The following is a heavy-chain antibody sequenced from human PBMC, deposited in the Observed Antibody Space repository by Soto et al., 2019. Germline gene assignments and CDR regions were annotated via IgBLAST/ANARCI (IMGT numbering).Heavy chain of an antibody. D-gene: IGHD1-20*01. Sequence: EVQLVESGGDLVQPGGSLRLSCAASGFTVSSNFMSWVRQAPGKGLEWVSVIYSGGSTDYADSVKGRFTISRDNSKSTLYLQMNSLRAEDTAVYYCARDNWNGSYYYGMDVWGQGTTVTVSS. J-gene: IGHJ6*02. V-gene: IGHV3-66*01. CDR3: ARDNWNGSYYYGMDV. CDR2: IYSGGST. CDR1: GFTVSSNF.